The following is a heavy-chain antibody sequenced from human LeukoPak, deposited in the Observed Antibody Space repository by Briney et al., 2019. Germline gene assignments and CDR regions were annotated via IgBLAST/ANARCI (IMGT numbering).Heavy chain of an antibody. D-gene: IGHD2-2*01. CDR1: GFTFSSYA. J-gene: IGHJ6*02. V-gene: IGHV3-23*01. CDR2: ISGSGGST. CDR3: AKVLPAAYDYYYYGMDV. Sequence: GGSLRLSCAASGFTFSSYAMSWVRQAPGKGLEWVSAISGSGGSTYYADSVKGRFTISRDNPKNTLYLQMNSLRAEDTAVYYCAKVLPAAYDYYYYGMDVWGQGTTVTVSS.